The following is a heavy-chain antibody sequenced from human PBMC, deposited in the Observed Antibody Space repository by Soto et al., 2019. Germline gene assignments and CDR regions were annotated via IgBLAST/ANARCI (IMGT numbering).Heavy chain of an antibody. CDR3: AKATTVNTLLVPNYGMDV. D-gene: IGHD4-17*01. Sequence: GGSLRLSCAASGFTFDDYTMHWVRQAPGKGLEWVSLISWDGGSTYYADSVKGRFTISRDNSKNSLYLQMNSLRTEDTALYYCAKATTVNTLLVPNYGMDVWGQGTTVTVSS. CDR1: GFTFDDYT. V-gene: IGHV3-43*01. J-gene: IGHJ6*02. CDR2: ISWDGGST.